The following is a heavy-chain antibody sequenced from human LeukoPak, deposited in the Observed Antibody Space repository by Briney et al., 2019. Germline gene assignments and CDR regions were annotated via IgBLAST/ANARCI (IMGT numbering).Heavy chain of an antibody. V-gene: IGHV5-51*01. CDR3: TRRAGAMDA. J-gene: IGHJ6*02. CDR1: GYNFTTYW. CDR2: IYPDDSDT. Sequence: GESLKISCKGFGYNFTTYWISWVRQMPGKGLEWMGIIYPDDSDTRYSPSFQGQVTISADKSISTAYLQWSSLKASDTAMYYCTRRAGAMDAWGQGTTVTVSS. D-gene: IGHD1-26*01.